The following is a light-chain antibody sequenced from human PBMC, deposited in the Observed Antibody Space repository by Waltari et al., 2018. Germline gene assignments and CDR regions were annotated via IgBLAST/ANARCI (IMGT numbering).Light chain of an antibody. CDR3: QKYGTRPAT. Sequence: EIVLTQSPGSLSLSPGDRATLSCRASQSVGRTLAWYQQRPGQAPRLLIYDASSRATGIPDRFSGRGSGTDFSLTISRLEPEDFAVYYCQKYGTRPATFGQGTKVEVK. V-gene: IGKV3-20*01. CDR1: QSVGRT. CDR2: DAS. J-gene: IGKJ1*01.